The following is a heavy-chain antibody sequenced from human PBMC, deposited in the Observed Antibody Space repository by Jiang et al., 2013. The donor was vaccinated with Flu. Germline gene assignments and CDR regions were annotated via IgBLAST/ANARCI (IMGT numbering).Heavy chain of an antibody. CDR2: IYPGDSDT. Sequence: AWVRQTPENGLEWMGIIYPGDSDTRYNPSFQGQVTISADKSISTAYLQWSSLEASDTAMYYCASPRGYSYGPFDFWGQGTLVTVSS. CDR3: ASPRGYSYGPFDF. D-gene: IGHD5-18*01. J-gene: IGHJ4*02. V-gene: IGHV5-51*01.